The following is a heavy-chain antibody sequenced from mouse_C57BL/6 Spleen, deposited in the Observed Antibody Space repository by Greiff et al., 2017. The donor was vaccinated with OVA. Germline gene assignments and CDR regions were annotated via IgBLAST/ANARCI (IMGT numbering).Heavy chain of an antibody. J-gene: IGHJ4*01. D-gene: IGHD2-3*01. Sequence: VQLQQPGAELVKPGASVKLSCKASGYTFTSYWMHWVKQRPGQGLEWIGMIHPNSGSTNYNEKFKSKATLTVDKSSSTAYMQLSSLTSEDSAVYYCARRGYDDYERGYAMDYWGHGTSVTVSS. CDR3: ARRGYDDYERGYAMDY. CDR1: GYTFTSYW. V-gene: IGHV1-64*01. CDR2: IHPNSGST.